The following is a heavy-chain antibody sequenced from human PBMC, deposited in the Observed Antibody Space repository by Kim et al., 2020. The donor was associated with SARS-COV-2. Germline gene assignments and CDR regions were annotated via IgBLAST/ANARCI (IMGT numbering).Heavy chain of an antibody. V-gene: IGHV6-1*01. D-gene: IGHD3-9*01. Sequence: PSRGLGWLGRTYYRSTWHNDYAVSVKSRITINADTSKNQFSLQLNSVTPEDTAVYYCARATPGIFFFDPWGQGTLVTVSS. CDR3: ARATPGIFFFDP. CDR2: TYYRSTWHN. J-gene: IGHJ5*02.